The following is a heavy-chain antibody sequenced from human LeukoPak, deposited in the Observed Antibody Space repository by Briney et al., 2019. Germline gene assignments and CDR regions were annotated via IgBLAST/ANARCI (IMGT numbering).Heavy chain of an antibody. V-gene: IGHV1-69*04. J-gene: IGHJ4*02. CDR2: IIPILGIA. CDR1: GGTFSNYT. D-gene: IGHD5-12*01. CDR3: AREGGVATMGSFDY. Sequence: ASLKVSCAASGGTFSNYTISWVRQAPGQGLEWVGRIIPILGIANYAQKFQGRVTITADKSTSTAYMELSSLRSEDTAVYYCAREGGVATMGSFDYWGQGTLVTVSS.